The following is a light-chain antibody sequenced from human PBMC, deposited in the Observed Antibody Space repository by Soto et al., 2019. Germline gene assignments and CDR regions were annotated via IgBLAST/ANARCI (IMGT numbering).Light chain of an antibody. CDR2: LGS. V-gene: IGKV2-28*01. J-gene: IGKJ5*01. CDR1: QSLLQSNGYNS. Sequence: DIVMSQSPLSLPVTPGEPASISCRSSQSLLQSNGYNSLEWYLQKPGQSPQLLIYLGSNRASGVPDRLTGSGSRTDFTLKISKVEAEDVGVYYCIQFLQTPLTYGQGTRLEIK. CDR3: IQFLQTPLT.